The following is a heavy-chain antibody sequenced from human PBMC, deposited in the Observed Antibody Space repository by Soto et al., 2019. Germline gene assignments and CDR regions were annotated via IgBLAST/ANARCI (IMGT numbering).Heavy chain of an antibody. V-gene: IGHV3-43*01. J-gene: IGHJ1*01. D-gene: IGHD1-26*01. CDR3: VKDKGGATSLAEYFQH. Sequence: EVQLVESEGVVVQPGGSLRLSCAASGFTFDDYTMHWVRQAPGKGLEWVSLITWNADTTYYADSVRGRFTISRDNSKNSLSLEMNSLRSEDTALYYCVKDKGGATSLAEYFQHWGQGTLVTVSS. CDR2: ITWNADTT. CDR1: GFTFDDYT.